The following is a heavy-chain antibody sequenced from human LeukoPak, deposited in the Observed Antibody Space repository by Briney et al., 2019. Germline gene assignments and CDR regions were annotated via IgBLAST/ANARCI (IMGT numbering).Heavy chain of an antibody. V-gene: IGHV4-59*11. CDR3: ARDEARVLDY. J-gene: IGHJ4*02. Sequence: PSETLSLTCTVSGGSISSHYWSWIRQPPGKGLEWIGYIYYSGSTDYNPSLKSRVTISVDTSKNQFSLKLSSVTAADTAVYYCARDEARVLDYWGQGTLVTVSS. CDR1: GGSISSHY. CDR2: IYYSGST.